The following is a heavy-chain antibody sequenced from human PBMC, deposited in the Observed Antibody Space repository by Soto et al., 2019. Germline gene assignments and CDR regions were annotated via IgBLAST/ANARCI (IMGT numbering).Heavy chain of an antibody. D-gene: IGHD1-26*01. CDR2: INHSGST. V-gene: IGHV4-34*01. Sequence: SETLSLTCAVYGGSFSGYYWSWIRQPPGKGLEWIGEINHSGSTNYNPSLKSRVTISVDTSKNQFSLKLSSVTAADTAVYYCARGRSGSRPIDYWGQGTLVTVS. CDR1: GGSFSGYY. CDR3: ARGRSGSRPIDY. J-gene: IGHJ4*02.